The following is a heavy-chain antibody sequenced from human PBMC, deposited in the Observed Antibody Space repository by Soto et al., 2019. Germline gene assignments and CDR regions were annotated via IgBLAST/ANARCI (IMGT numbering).Heavy chain of an antibody. Sequence: GPDVMKPGASVKVSCEASGYTFGAYGISWVRQAPGQGLEWMGWISVYNGNTXYXXKXXXXXXXXIDTSTRTAYMELWSLGXXXXXXXXXXXXXXXXISFPNRYFDYWGQGSVVTVSS. J-gene: IGHJ4*02. CDR3: XXXXXXXISFPNRYFDY. D-gene: IGHD2-8*01. CDR2: ISVYNGNT. V-gene: IGHV1-18*04. CDR1: GYTFGAYG.